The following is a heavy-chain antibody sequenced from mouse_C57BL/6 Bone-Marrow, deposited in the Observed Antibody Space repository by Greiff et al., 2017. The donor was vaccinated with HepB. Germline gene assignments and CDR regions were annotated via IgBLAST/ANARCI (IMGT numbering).Heavy chain of an antibody. CDR2: ISDGGSYT. CDR1: GFTFSSYA. Sequence: EVKLVESGGGLVKPGGSLKLSCAASGFTFSSYAMSWVRQTPEKRLEWVATISDGGSYTYYPDNVKGRFTISRDNAKNNLYLQMSHLKSEDTAMYYCARDGSRGAYWGQGTLVTVSA. J-gene: IGHJ3*01. D-gene: IGHD1-1*01. CDR3: ARDGSRGAY. V-gene: IGHV5-4*03.